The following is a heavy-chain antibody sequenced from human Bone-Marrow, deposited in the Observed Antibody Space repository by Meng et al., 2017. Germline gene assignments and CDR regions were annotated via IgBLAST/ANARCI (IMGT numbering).Heavy chain of an antibody. CDR1: GGSFSGYY. CDR2: INHSGST. CDR3: ARDMTTVTYFSQDNWFDP. D-gene: IGHD4-17*01. V-gene: IGHV4-34*01. J-gene: IGHJ5*02. Sequence: QVQLQQWGAGLLKPSETLSLTCAVYGGSFSGYYWSWIRQPPGKGLEWIGEINHSGSTNYNPSLKSRVTISVDTSKNQFSLKLSSVTAADTAVYYCARDMTTVTYFSQDNWFDPWGQGTLVTVSS.